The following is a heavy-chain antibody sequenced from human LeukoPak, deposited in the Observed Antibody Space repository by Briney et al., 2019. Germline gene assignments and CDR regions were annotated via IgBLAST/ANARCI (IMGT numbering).Heavy chain of an antibody. V-gene: IGHV3-33*06. Sequence: GGSLRLSCAASGFTFSLYGMHWVRQAPGKGREWVALISNDGSKTYYADSVKGRFTISRDNSKNTVYLQVSSLRADDTAVYYCAKDSRGANFFGDFDYWGQGTMVTVSS. CDR3: AKDSRGANFFGDFDY. CDR1: GFTFSLYG. CDR2: ISNDGSKT. D-gene: IGHD3-10*01. J-gene: IGHJ4*02.